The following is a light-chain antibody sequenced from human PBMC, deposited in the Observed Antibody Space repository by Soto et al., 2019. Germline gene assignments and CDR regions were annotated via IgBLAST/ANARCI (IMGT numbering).Light chain of an antibody. J-gene: IGLJ3*02. CDR1: SSDIGAYTY. Sequence: QSALTQPASVSGSPGQSITISCTGTSSDIGAYTYVSWYQHPPDKAPKLIIYEVSNRPSGVSNRSSGSKSGNVASLTISGLQAEDEADYYCTSYSDSKTGVFGGGTKLTVL. V-gene: IGLV2-14*01. CDR2: EVS. CDR3: TSYSDSKTGV.